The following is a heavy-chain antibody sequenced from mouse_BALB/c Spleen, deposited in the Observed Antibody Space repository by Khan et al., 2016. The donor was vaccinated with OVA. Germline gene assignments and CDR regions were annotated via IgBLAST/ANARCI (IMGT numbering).Heavy chain of an antibody. CDR2: IWGGGGT. Sequence: QVQLQQSGPGLVAPSQSLSITCTVSGFSLSSYNIHWVRQPPGKGLEWLGMIWGGGGTDYNSTLKSRLSISKDNSKSQVFLKMNSLQTDDSAMYYCARADYRYDGYYAMDYWGQGTSVTVSS. CDR1: GFSLSSYN. CDR3: ARADYRYDGYYAMDY. D-gene: IGHD2-14*01. V-gene: IGHV2-6-4*01. J-gene: IGHJ4*01.